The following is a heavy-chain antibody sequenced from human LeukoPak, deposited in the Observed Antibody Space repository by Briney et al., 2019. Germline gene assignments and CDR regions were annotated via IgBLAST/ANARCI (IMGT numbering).Heavy chain of an antibody. D-gene: IGHD3-22*01. CDR1: GESLNGHY. J-gene: IGHJ4*02. CDR3: ARSGTSGYLDYY. V-gene: IGHV4-34*01. CDR2: GSERGGT. Sequence: SETLSLTCAVYGESLNGHYWSWIRQSPGKGLEWIGEGSERGGTKFNPSLKSRVTISADTSKNQFSLKLSSVTAADTAVYYCARSGTSGYLDYYWGRGTLVTVSS.